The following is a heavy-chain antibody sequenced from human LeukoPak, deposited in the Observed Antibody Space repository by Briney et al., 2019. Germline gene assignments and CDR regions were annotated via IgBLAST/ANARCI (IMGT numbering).Heavy chain of an antibody. V-gene: IGHV1-69*06. CDR1: GGTFSSYA. J-gene: IGHJ4*02. CDR3: ARGPPRSPSQLVDY. D-gene: IGHD1-1*01. Sequence: SVKVSCKASGGTFSSYAISWVRQAPGQGLEWMGGIIPIFGTANYAQKFQGRVTITADKSTSTAYMELSSLRSEDTAVYYCARGPPRSPSQLVDYWGQGTLVTVSS. CDR2: IIPIFGTA.